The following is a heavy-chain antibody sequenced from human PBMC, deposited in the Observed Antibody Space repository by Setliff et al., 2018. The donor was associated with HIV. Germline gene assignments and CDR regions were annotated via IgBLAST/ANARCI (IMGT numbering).Heavy chain of an antibody. Sequence: PGESLKLSCKGSGYSFTNYWIGWVRQMPGKGLEWMGIIYPGDSDTRYSPSFQGQVTISADKSISTAYLQWSSLKASDTAMYYCARHGYCSGTSCSEYYYYYGMGIWGQGTTVTVSS. CDR1: GYSFTNYW. CDR3: ARHGYCSGTSCSEYYYYYGMGI. J-gene: IGHJ6*02. CDR2: IYPGDSDT. D-gene: IGHD2-2*03. V-gene: IGHV5-51*01.